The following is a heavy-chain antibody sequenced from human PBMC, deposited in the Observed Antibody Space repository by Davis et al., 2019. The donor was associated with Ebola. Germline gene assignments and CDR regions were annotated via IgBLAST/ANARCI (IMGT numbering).Heavy chain of an antibody. D-gene: IGHD1-20*01. CDR3: ASLRRTITGMDDGFDI. CDR2: IYTGDSDT. Sequence: PGGSLRLSCKDSGNSFTSHWIGWVRQMPGKGLEWMGIIYTGDSDTRYNPSFRGQVTISADKSMKTAYLQWSSLKASDTAMYFCASLRRTITGMDDGFDIWGQGTMVIVSS. CDR1: GNSFTSHW. V-gene: IGHV5-51*01. J-gene: IGHJ3*02.